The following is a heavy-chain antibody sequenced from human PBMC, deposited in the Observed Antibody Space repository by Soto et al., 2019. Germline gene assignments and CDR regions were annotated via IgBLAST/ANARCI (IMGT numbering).Heavy chain of an antibody. Sequence: SETLSLTCTVSGGSISSYYWSWIRQPPGKGLEWIGYIYYSGSTNYNPSLKSRVTISVDTSKNQFSLKLSSVTAADTAVYYCARQGYSSSWVPYYYGMDVWGQGTTVTVSS. CDR1: GGSISSYY. V-gene: IGHV4-59*08. CDR3: ARQGYSSSWVPYYYGMDV. D-gene: IGHD6-13*01. J-gene: IGHJ6*02. CDR2: IYYSGST.